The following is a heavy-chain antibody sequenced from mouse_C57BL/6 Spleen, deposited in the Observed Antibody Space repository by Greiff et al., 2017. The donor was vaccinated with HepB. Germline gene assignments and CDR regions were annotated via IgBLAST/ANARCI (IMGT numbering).Heavy chain of an antibody. D-gene: IGHD2-4*01. CDR3: ARRAIYYDYDGDFDV. CDR1: GIDFSRYW. J-gene: IGHJ1*03. Sequence: EVKVIESGGGLVQPGGSLKLSCAASGIDFSRYWMSWVRRAPGKGLEWIGEINPDSNTINYAPSLKETFIISRENAKNTLYLQMSKVRSEDTALYYCARRAIYYDYDGDFDVWGTGTTVTVSS. CDR2: INPDSNTI. V-gene: IGHV4-1*01.